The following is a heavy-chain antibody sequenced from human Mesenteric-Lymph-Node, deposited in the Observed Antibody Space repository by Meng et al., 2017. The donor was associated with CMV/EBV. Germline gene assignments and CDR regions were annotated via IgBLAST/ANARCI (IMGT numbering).Heavy chain of an antibody. CDR2: INPSGGST. V-gene: IGHV1-46*01. Sequence: ASVKVSCKASGYTFTSYYMHWVRQAPGQGLEWMGIINPSGGSTSYAQKFQGRVTMTRDTSTSTAYMELRSLRSDDTAVYYCAGCSSTSCYPYYYYGMDVWGQGTTVTVSS. CDR3: AGCSSTSCYPYYYYGMDV. J-gene: IGHJ6*02. D-gene: IGHD2-2*01. CDR1: GYTFTSYY.